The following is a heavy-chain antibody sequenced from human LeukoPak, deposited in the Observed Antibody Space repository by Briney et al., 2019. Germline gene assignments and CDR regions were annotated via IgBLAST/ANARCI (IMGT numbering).Heavy chain of an antibody. J-gene: IGHJ4*02. CDR2: IYYSGST. Sequence: SETLSLTCTVSGGSISSSSYYWGWIRRPPGKGLEWIGSIYYSGSTYYNPSLKSRVTISVDTSKNQFSLKLSSVTAADTAVYYCARQLGYCSSTSCYADKVDYWGQGTLVTVSS. CDR1: GGSISSSSYY. D-gene: IGHD2-2*01. CDR3: ARQLGYCSSTSCYADKVDY. V-gene: IGHV4-39*01.